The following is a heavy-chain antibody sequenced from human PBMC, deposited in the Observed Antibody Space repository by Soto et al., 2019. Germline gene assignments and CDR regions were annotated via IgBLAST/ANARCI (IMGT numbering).Heavy chain of an antibody. J-gene: IGHJ4*02. CDR1: GFTFSNYG. D-gene: IGHD6-19*01. CDR3: AKVVGVWYPTYDY. Sequence: QVQLVESGGGVVQPGRSLRLSCAASGFTFSNYGMHWVRQAPGKGLEWVAVISYDGSNKYYADSVKGRFTISRDNSKNTLYLQMNSLRAEDTAVYYCAKVVGVWYPTYDYWGQGTLVTVSS. CDR2: ISYDGSNK. V-gene: IGHV3-30*18.